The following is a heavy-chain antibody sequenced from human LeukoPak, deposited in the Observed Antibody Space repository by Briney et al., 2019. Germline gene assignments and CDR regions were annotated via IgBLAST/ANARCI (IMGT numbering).Heavy chain of an antibody. V-gene: IGHV3-48*04. CDR3: ARGLEED. Sequence: GGSLRLSCLASGLTLSNYGMNWVRQAPGKGLEWLSYISASGRTTYYADSVKGRFSMSRDNANNSVFLEMNSLRVDDTALYYCARGLEEDWGQGTLVTVSS. J-gene: IGHJ4*02. CDR2: ISASGRTT. CDR1: GLTLSNYG. D-gene: IGHD3-16*01.